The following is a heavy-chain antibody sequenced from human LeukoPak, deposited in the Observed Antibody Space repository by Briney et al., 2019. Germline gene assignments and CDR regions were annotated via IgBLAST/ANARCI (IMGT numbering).Heavy chain of an antibody. CDR2: IYTGGGR. V-gene: IGHV3-53*01. CDR1: GFTVSGNY. CDR3: ARGIDY. Sequence: PGGSLRLSCAVSGFTVSGNYMSWVRQAPGKELEWVSVIYTGGGRYYADSVRGRFTISRDTSKNMVFLQMNSLRVEDTAVYYCARGIDYWGRGTLVTVSS. J-gene: IGHJ4*02.